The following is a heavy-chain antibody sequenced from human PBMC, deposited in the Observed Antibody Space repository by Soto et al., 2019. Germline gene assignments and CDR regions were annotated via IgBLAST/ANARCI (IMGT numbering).Heavy chain of an antibody. Sequence: SLRLSCAAFGFTFSSYSMHWVRQAPGKGPEWVAVISYDGSNKYYADSEKGRFTISRDNSKNTLYLQMNSLTPEDTAVYYCARVYSSLDYGIDYWGQGTLVTVSS. J-gene: IGHJ4*02. D-gene: IGHD6-6*01. CDR3: ARVYSSLDYGIDY. CDR1: GFTFSSYS. CDR2: ISYDGSNK. V-gene: IGHV3-30-3*01.